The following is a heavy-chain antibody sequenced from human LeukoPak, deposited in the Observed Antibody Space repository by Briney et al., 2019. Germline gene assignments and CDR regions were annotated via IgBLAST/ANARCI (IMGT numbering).Heavy chain of an antibody. Sequence: GASVKVSCKASGYTFTSYGISWVRQAPGQGLEWMGWISAYNGNTNYAQKLQGRVTMTTDTSTSTAYMELRSLRSDDTAVYYCARDGYYDFWSGLVPYNWFDPWGQGTLVTVSS. CDR3: ARDGYYDFWSGLVPYNWFDP. D-gene: IGHD3-3*01. CDR1: GYTFTSYG. CDR2: ISAYNGNT. J-gene: IGHJ5*02. V-gene: IGHV1-18*01.